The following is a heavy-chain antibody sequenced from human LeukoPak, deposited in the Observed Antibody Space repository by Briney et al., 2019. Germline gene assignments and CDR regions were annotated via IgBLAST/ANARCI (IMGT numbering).Heavy chain of an antibody. V-gene: IGHV4-34*01. CDR2: INHSGST. D-gene: IGHD4/OR15-4a*01. CDR1: GGSFSGYY. J-gene: IGHJ4*02. CDR3: ARHLLGVPALGY. Sequence: SETLSLTCAVYGGSFSGYYWGWIRQPPGKGLEWIGEINHSGSTNYNPSLKSRVTISVDTSKNQFSLKLSSVTAADTAVYYCARHLLGVPALGYWGQGTLVTVSS.